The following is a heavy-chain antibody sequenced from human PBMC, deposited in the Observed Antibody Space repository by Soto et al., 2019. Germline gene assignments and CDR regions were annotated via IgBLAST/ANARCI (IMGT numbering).Heavy chain of an antibody. Sequence: EVQLVQSGGGLVPPGGSLRLSCAASGFTVSNNYLSWVRQPPGKGLQWVSLIYSDGGTDYAESVKGRFTISRDNSKNTLYLQMNSLKAEDTAIYYCATRMTTAPYWGQGTLVTVSS. CDR3: ATRMTTAPY. V-gene: IGHV3-66*01. J-gene: IGHJ4*02. D-gene: IGHD4-17*01. CDR2: IYSDGGT. CDR1: GFTVSNNY.